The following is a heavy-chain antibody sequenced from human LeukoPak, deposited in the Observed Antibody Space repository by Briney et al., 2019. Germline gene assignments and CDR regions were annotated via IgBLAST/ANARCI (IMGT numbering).Heavy chain of an antibody. CDR2: LHYGGTT. D-gene: IGHD2-21*01. CDR1: GASISDSY. V-gene: IGHV4-59*01. CDR3: ARRPYSIPGYFDF. J-gene: IGHJ2*01. Sequence: SETLSLTCTVSGASISDSYWHWFRQPPGQKLEWIGNLHYGGTTNSNPSLQGRVVTSQDTSKNQLFLRLTSVTTADTAIYYCARRPYSIPGYFDFWGRGALVTVS.